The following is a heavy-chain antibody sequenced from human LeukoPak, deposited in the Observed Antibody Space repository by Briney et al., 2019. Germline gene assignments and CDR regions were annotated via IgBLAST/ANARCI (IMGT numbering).Heavy chain of an antibody. V-gene: IGHV3-30*04. CDR1: GFTFSSYA. Sequence: GRSLRLSCAASGFTFSSYATHWVRQAPGKGLEWVAVISYDGSNKYYADSVKGRFTISRDNSKNTLYLQMNSLRAEDTAVYYCARESNGNYLHYWGQGTLVTVSS. CDR3: ARESNGNYLHY. CDR2: ISYDGSNK. J-gene: IGHJ4*02. D-gene: IGHD1-1*01.